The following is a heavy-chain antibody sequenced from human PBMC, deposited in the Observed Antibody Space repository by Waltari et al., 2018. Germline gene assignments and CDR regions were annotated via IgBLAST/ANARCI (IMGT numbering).Heavy chain of an antibody. CDR2: INAGNGNT. D-gene: IGHD3-22*01. CDR1: GYTFTSYA. CDR3: ARDEGWLRRAFDI. J-gene: IGHJ3*02. V-gene: IGHV1-3*01. Sequence: QVQLVQSGAEVKKPGASVKVSCKASGYTFTSYAMHWVRQAPGQRLEWMGRINAGNGNTKYSQKFQGRVTITRDTSASTAYMELSSLRSEDTAVYYCARDEGWLRRAFDIWGQGTMVTVSS.